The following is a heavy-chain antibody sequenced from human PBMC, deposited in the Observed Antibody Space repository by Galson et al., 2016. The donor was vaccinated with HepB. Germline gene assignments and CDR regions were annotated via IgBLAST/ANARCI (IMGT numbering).Heavy chain of an antibody. CDR1: GDSVYNNGAA. V-gene: IGHV6-1*01. CDR3: ARAVMLGRGMDD. Sequence: CAISGDSVYNNGAAWVWIRQSPSRGLEWLGRTFYRSTWENHYAGSVINRITISPDTSRNQFSLHLHSLTPEDTDVYYCARAVMLGRGMDDWGQGTTATVSS. D-gene: IGHD3-10*01. J-gene: IGHJ6*02. CDR2: TFYRSTWEN.